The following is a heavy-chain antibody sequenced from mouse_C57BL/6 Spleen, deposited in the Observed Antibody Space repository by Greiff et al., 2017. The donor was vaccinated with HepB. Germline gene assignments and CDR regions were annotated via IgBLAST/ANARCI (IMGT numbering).Heavy chain of an antibody. V-gene: IGHV14-4*01. D-gene: IGHD2-2*01. CDR3: TTRGSTMVTTCDY. CDR1: GFNIKDDY. Sequence: VQLKESGAELVRPGASVKLSCTASGFNIKDDYMHWVKQRPEQGLEWIGWIDPENGDNEYASKFQGKATITADTASNTAYLQLSSLKSEDTAVYYCTTRGSTMVTTCDYWGQGSTLTVSS. CDR2: IDPENGDN. J-gene: IGHJ2*01.